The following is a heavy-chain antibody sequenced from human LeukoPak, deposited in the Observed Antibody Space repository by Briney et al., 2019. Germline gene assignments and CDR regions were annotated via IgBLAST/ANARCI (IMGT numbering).Heavy chain of an antibody. CDR2: IIPIFGTA. J-gene: IGHJ4*02. Sequence: ASVRVSCKASGGTFSSYAISWVRQAPGQGLEWMGGIIPIFGTANYAQKFQGRVTITADESTSTAYMELSSLRSEDTAVYYCARGRNDAVDYWGQGTLVTVSS. D-gene: IGHD1-1*01. CDR3: ARGRNDAVDY. V-gene: IGHV1-69*01. CDR1: GGTFSSYA.